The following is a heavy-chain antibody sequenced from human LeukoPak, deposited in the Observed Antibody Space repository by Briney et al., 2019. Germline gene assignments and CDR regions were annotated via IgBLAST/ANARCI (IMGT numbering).Heavy chain of an antibody. CDR3: ATERVYGVSSPAFDC. CDR1: GASITTSGYY. Sequence: SQTLSLTCTVSGASITTSGYYWSWIRQPAGRGLECIGRTYTGGRAEYNPSLDSRATISVDVSKKQFSLTMTYVTAADQAAYFCATERVYGVSSPAFDCWGQGTLVTVSS. CDR2: TYTGGRA. D-gene: IGHD4-17*01. J-gene: IGHJ4*02. V-gene: IGHV4-61*02.